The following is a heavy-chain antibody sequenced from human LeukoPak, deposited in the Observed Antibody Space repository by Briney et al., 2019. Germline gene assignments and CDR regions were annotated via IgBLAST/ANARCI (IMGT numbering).Heavy chain of an antibody. V-gene: IGHV4-39*01. J-gene: IGHJ5*02. CDR3: ARHVSLSRYWFDP. CDR1: GGSISSSSYY. Sequence: PSETLSLTCTVSGGSISSSSYYWGWIRQPPGKGLEWIGSIYYSGSTYYNPSLKSRVTISVDTSKNQFSLKLSSVTATDTAVYYCARHVSLSRYWFDPWGQGTLVTVSS. CDR2: IYYSGST. D-gene: IGHD2/OR15-2a*01.